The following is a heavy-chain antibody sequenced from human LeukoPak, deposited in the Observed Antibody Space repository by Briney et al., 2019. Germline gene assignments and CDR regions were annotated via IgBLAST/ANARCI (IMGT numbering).Heavy chain of an antibody. D-gene: IGHD1-7*01. J-gene: IGHJ4*02. CDR1: GGSISSSSYY. Sequence: SETLSLTCTVSGGSISSSSYYWGWIRQPPGKGLGWIGSIYYSGSTYYNPSLKSRVTISVDTSKNQFSLKLSSVTAADTAVYYCARSYNWNFIDYWGQGTLVTVPS. CDR3: ARSYNWNFIDY. CDR2: IYYSGST. V-gene: IGHV4-39*07.